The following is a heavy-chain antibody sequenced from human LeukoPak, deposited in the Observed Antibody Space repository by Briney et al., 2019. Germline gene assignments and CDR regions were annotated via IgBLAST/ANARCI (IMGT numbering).Heavy chain of an antibody. J-gene: IGHJ3*02. CDR1: GGSISSGGYS. CDR3: ARDAFDI. V-gene: IGHV4-39*02. Sequence: SETLSLTCAVSGGSISSGGYSWGWIRQPPGKGLEWIGSIYYSGSTYYNPSLKSRVTISVDTSKNQFSLKLSSVTAADTAVYYCARDAFDIWAKGQWSPSLQ. CDR2: IYYSGST.